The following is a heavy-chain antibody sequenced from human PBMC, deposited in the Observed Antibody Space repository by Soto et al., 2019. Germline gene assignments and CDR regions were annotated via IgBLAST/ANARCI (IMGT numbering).Heavy chain of an antibody. D-gene: IGHD2-15*01. V-gene: IGHV3-53*01. J-gene: IGHJ3*02. CDR1: GLTITGKKY. CDR2: LYDVDGT. Sequence: GGSLRVSCAALGLTITGKKYMSWVRQAPGRGLEWVSALYDVDGTYYADSVKGRCTISRDSSKTIVFLQMTNLGPDDTAVYYCATWLLREHAYDIWGLGTTVTVSS. CDR3: ATWLLREHAYDI.